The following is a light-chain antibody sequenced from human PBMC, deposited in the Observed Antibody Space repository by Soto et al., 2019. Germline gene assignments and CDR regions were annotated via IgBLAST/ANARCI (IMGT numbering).Light chain of an antibody. Sequence: QSALTQPPSASGSPGQSVTISCTGTSSDVGGYKYVSWYQHHPGKAPKLMIYEVSKRPSGVPDRFSGSKSGNTASLTVSGLQAEDEADYYCSSYAGSNNEVFGGGTKLTVL. V-gene: IGLV2-8*01. CDR2: EVS. J-gene: IGLJ2*01. CDR3: SSYAGSNNEV. CDR1: SSDVGGYKY.